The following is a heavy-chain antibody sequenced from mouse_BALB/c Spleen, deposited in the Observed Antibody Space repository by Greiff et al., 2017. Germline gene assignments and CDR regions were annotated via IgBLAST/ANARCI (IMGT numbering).Heavy chain of an antibody. CDR1: GFTFSSYA. J-gene: IGHJ1*01. CDR2: ISSGGSYT. Sequence: EVKLVQSGGGLVKPGGSLKLSCAASGFTFSSYAMSWVRQTPEKGLEWVATISSGGSYTYYPDSVKGRFTISRDKTKNTLYLQMSSLRSEDTAMYYCARRWYFDVWGAGTTVTVSS. CDR3: ARRWYFDV. V-gene: IGHV5-9-3*01.